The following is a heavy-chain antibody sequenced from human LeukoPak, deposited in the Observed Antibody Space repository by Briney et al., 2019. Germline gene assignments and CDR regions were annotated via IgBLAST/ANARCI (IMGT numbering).Heavy chain of an antibody. CDR1: GFTFDDYA. V-gene: IGHV3-9*01. Sequence: GGSLRLSCAASGFTFDDYAMHWVRQAPGKGLEWVSGISWNSGSIGYADSVKGRFTISRDNAKNSLYLQMNSQRAEDTAIYYCARGGFKYNYYDAMDVWGQGTTVTVSS. CDR2: ISWNSGSI. D-gene: IGHD2-15*01. CDR3: ARGGFKYNYYDAMDV. J-gene: IGHJ6*02.